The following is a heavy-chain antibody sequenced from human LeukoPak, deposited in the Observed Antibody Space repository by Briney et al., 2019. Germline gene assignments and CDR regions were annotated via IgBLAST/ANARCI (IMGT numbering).Heavy chain of an antibody. Sequence: SVKVSCKASGGTFSSYAISWVRQAPGQGLEWMGGIIPIFGTANYAQKFQGRVTITADESTSTAYMELSSLRSEDTAVYYRARVYYDSSGYFPPYYYYYGMDVWGQGTTVTVSS. CDR3: ARVYYDSSGYFPPYYYYYGMDV. CDR2: IIPIFGTA. CDR1: GGTFSSYA. D-gene: IGHD3-22*01. V-gene: IGHV1-69*13. J-gene: IGHJ6*02.